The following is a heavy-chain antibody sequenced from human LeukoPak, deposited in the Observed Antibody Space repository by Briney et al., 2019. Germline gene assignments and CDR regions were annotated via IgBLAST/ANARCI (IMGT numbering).Heavy chain of an antibody. CDR1: GYGFNNYW. V-gene: IGHV5-51*01. CDR2: IYPGDSDA. Sequence: GESLKISCKASGYGFNNYWIAWVRQVPGKGLEWMGFIYPGDSDANYSPSFEGQITISADKSIKTAYLEWSSLRASDTAMYYCARHDAARRRLVRFDPWGQGTHVIVS. D-gene: IGHD6-25*01. J-gene: IGHJ5*02. CDR3: ARHDAARRRLVRFDP.